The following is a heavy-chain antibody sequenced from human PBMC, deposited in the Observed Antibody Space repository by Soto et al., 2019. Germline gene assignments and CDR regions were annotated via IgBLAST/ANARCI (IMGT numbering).Heavy chain of an antibody. J-gene: IGHJ4*02. CDR3: AREHPPYVVGATIGYFDY. Sequence: QVQLQESGPGLVKPSQTLSLTCTVSGGSISSGDYYWSWIRQPPGKGLEWIGYIYYSGSTYYNPSLKSRVTISVDTSKNQFSLKLSSVTAADTAVYYCAREHPPYVVGATIGYFDYWGQGTLVTVSP. D-gene: IGHD1-26*01. CDR1: GGSISSGDYY. V-gene: IGHV4-30-4*01. CDR2: IYYSGST.